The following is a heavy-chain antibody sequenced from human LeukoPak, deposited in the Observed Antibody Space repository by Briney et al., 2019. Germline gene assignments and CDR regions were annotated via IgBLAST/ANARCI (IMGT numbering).Heavy chain of an antibody. CDR2: ISSSSSYI. Sequence: GGSLRLSCAASGFTFSRYNMNWVRQAPGKGLEWVSSISSSSSYIYYADSVKGRFTISRDNAKNTLYLQMNSLRAEDTAVYYCARDGVEFYNWFDPWGQGTLVTVSS. J-gene: IGHJ5*02. D-gene: IGHD2-21*01. CDR1: GFTFSRYN. CDR3: ARDGVEFYNWFDP. V-gene: IGHV3-21*01.